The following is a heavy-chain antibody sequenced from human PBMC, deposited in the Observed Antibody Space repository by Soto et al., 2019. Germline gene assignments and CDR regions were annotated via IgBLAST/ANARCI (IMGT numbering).Heavy chain of an antibody. CDR2: IIPIFGTA. D-gene: IGHD3-3*01. CDR1: GGTFSSYA. J-gene: IGHJ5*02. CDR3: ASSRFLEWLSTYNWFDP. V-gene: IGHV1-69*01. Sequence: QVQLVQSGAEVKKPGSSVKVSCKASGGTFSSYAISWVRQAPGQGLEWMGGIIPIFGTANYAQKFQGRVTITADESTSTAYMELSSLRSEDTAVYYCASSRFLEWLSTYNWFDPWGQGTLVTVSS.